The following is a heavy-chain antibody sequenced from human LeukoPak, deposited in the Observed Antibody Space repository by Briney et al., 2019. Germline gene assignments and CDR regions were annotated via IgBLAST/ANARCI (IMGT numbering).Heavy chain of an antibody. CDR3: AMGGYSYGYNFDY. D-gene: IGHD5-18*01. CDR1: GGSIRSSSYY. J-gene: IGHJ4*02. V-gene: IGHV4-39*07. CDR2: IYYSGST. Sequence: SETLSLTCTVSGGSIRSSSYYWGWIRQPPGKGLEWIGSIYYSGSTYFNPSLKSRVTISVDTSKNQFSLKLSSVTAADTAVYYCAMGGYSYGYNFDYWGQGTLVTVSS.